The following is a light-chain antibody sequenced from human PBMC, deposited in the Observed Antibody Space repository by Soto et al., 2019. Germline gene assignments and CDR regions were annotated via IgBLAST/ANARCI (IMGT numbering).Light chain of an antibody. Sequence: DIQMTQSPSSLSASVGDRVTITCRASQSITRFLNWYQPKPGKAPKLLIYAASSLQSGVPSRFSGSGSGTDFTLTISSLQPEDFATYYCQQNDSPPPITFGQGTRLEIK. CDR3: QQNDSPPPIT. CDR1: QSITRF. V-gene: IGKV1-39*01. J-gene: IGKJ5*01. CDR2: AAS.